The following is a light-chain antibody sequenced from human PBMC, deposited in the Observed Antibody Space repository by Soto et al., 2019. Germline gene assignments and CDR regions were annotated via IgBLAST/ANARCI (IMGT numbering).Light chain of an antibody. Sequence: QSALTQPASVSGSPGQSITISCTGTSSDVGSFNIVSWYQQHPGKAPKLMTYEGSKRPSGVSDRFSGSKSGNTASLTISGLQAEDEADYYCCSYAGSSTAVFGGGTKLTVL. CDR3: CSYAGSSTAV. J-gene: IGLJ2*01. CDR2: EGS. V-gene: IGLV2-23*01. CDR1: SSDVGSFNI.